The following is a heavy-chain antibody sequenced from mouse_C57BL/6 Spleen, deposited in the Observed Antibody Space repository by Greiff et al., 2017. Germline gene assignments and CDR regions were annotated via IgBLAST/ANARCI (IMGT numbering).Heavy chain of an antibody. J-gene: IGHJ1*03. CDR3: ARSYYGSSWYFDV. CDR1: GYTFTSYW. CDR2: IHPNSGST. Sequence: QVQLKQPGAELVKPGASVKLSCKASGYTFTSYWMHWVKQRPGQGLEWIGMIHPNSGSTNYNEKFKSKATLTVDKSSSTAYMQLSSLTSEDSAVYYCARSYYGSSWYFDVWGTGTTVTVSS. D-gene: IGHD1-1*01. V-gene: IGHV1-64*01.